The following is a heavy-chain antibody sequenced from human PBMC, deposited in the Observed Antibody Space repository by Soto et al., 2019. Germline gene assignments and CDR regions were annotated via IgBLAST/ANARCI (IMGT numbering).Heavy chain of an antibody. CDR1: GVSITSGDYY. V-gene: IGHV4-30-4*01. Sequence: SETLSLTCTVSGVSITSGDYYWNWIRQPPGKGLEWIGNIYYSGNTYYNPSLKSRVTISLDTSKNQFSLKLSSETAADTAVYYCASFGVASMNWFDPWGQGTLVTVSS. D-gene: IGHD3-3*01. CDR2: IYYSGNT. J-gene: IGHJ5*02. CDR3: ASFGVASMNWFDP.